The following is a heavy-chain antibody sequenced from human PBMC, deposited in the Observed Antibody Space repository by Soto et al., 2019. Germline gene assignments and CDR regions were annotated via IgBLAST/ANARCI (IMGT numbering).Heavy chain of an antibody. J-gene: IGHJ6*02. CDR1: GFTFTSSA. D-gene: IGHD1-26*01. Sequence: SVKVSCKASGFTFTSSAVQWVRQARGQRLEWIGWIVVGSGNTNYAQKFQERVTITRDMSTSTAYMELSSLRSEDTAVYYCAAAGDGIAGAYYGMDVWGQGTTVTVSS. CDR3: AAAGDGIAGAYYGMDV. CDR2: IVVGSGNT. V-gene: IGHV1-58*01.